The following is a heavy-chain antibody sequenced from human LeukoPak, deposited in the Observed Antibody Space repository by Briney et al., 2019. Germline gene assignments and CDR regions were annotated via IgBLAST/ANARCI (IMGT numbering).Heavy chain of an antibody. CDR3: AKDRGHIVVVPAD. CDR1: GFTFSSHW. J-gene: IGHJ4*02. D-gene: IGHD2-2*01. CDR2: IKEDGSKK. Sequence: GGSLRLSCVASGFTFSSHWMAWVRQAPGKGLEWVANIKEDGSKKNYVDSVKGRFTISRDNAKNSLYLQMNSLRAEDTALYYCAKDRGHIVVVPADWGQGTLVTVSS. V-gene: IGHV3-7*03.